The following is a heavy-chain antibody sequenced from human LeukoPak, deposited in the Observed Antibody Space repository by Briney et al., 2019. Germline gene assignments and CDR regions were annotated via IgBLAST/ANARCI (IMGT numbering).Heavy chain of an antibody. Sequence: GSLRLSRAASGFTFSSYSMNWVRQAPGKGLEWVSSISSSSSYIYYADSVKGRFTISRDNAKNSLYLQMNSLRAEDTAVYYCAREDYDSSSCFDYWGQGTLVTVSS. D-gene: IGHD3-22*01. CDR3: AREDYDSSSCFDY. V-gene: IGHV3-21*01. CDR1: GFTFSSYS. CDR2: ISSSSSYI. J-gene: IGHJ4*02.